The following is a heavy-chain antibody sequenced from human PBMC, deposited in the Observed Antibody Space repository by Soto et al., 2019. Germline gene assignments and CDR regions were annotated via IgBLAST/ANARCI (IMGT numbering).Heavy chain of an antibody. Sequence: QVQLVQSGAEVKKPGSSVKVSCKASGGTFSSYAISWVRQAPGRGLEWMGGIIPIFGTANYAQNFQGRVTITADESTSTAYMELSSLRSEDTAVYYCARDLRAAGRPGMDVWGQGTTVTVSS. CDR2: IIPIFGTA. CDR3: ARDLRAAGRPGMDV. V-gene: IGHV1-69*01. J-gene: IGHJ6*02. D-gene: IGHD6-13*01. CDR1: GGTFSSYA.